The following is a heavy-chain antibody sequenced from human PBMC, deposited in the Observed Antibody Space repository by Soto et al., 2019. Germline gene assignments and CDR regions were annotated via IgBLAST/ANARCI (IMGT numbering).Heavy chain of an antibody. CDR1: GFPFSSYG. J-gene: IGHJ4*02. Sequence: SLRLSCAASGFPFSSYGMHWVRQAPGKGLEWVAVISYDGSNKYYADSVKGRFTISRDNSKNTLYLQMNSLRAEDTAVYYCAKDNDYWGQGTLVTVS. CDR3: AKDNDY. V-gene: IGHV3-30*18. CDR2: ISYDGSNK.